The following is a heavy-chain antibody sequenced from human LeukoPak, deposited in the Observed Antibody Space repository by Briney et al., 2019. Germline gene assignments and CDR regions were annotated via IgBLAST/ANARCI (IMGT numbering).Heavy chain of an antibody. D-gene: IGHD4-17*01. CDR3: ARVGRSSYGAFDY. Sequence: ASVKVSCKVSGYTLTELSMHWVRQAPGQGLEWMGIINPSGGSTSYPQKFQGRVTMTRDTSTSTVYMELSSLRSEDTAVYYCARVGRSSYGAFDYWGQGTLVTVSS. CDR1: GYTLTELS. V-gene: IGHV1-46*01. J-gene: IGHJ4*02. CDR2: INPSGGST.